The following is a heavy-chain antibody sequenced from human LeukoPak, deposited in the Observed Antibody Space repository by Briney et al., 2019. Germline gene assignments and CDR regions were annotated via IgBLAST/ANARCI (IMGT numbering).Heavy chain of an antibody. CDR3: ARLTDDVVVPSITYHYFDS. J-gene: IGHJ4*02. CDR2: ISYSGDT. D-gene: IGHD2-2*01. Sequence: PSETLSLTCTVSGGSISSHYWSWIRQPPGKGLEYIAYISYSGDTNYNPSLKSRVTISIDTSKNRLSLRLSSVTAADTAVYYCARLTDDVVVPSITYHYFDSWGQGTRVTVSS. CDR1: GGSISSHY. V-gene: IGHV4-59*08.